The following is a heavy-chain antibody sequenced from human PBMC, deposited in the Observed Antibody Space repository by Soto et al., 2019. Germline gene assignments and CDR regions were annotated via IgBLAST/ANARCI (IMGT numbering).Heavy chain of an antibody. CDR1: GYSFTSYW. CDR3: ASDSSGRYYYGMDV. D-gene: IGHD6-19*01. CDR2: IDPSDSYT. Sequence: PRESLKISCKGSGYSFTSYWISWVRQMPGKGLEWMGRIDPSDSYTNYSPSFQGHVTISADKSISTAYLQWSSLKASDTAMYYCASDSSGRYYYGMDVWGQGTTVTVSS. J-gene: IGHJ6*02. V-gene: IGHV5-10-1*01.